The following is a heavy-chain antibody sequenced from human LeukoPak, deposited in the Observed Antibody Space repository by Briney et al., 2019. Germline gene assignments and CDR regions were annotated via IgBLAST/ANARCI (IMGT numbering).Heavy chain of an antibody. J-gene: IGHJ4*02. CDR3: ARDPGYDSSGYLRH. D-gene: IGHD3-22*01. CDR1: GYTFTSYY. V-gene: IGHV1-69*13. Sequence: SVKVSCKASGYTFTSYYMHWVRQAPGQGLEWMGGIIPIFGTANYAQKFQGRVTITADESTSTAYMELSSLRSEDTAVYYCARDPGYDSSGYLRHWGQGTLVTVSS. CDR2: IIPIFGTA.